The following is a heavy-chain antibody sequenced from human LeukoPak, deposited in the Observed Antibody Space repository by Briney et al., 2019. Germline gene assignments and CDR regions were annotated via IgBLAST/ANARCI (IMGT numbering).Heavy chain of an antibody. CDR3: ATLYYDILTGKYYCYGMDV. Sequence: SVKVSCKASGGTFSSYAISWVRQAPGQGLEWMGGIIPIFGTANYAQKFQGRVTITADESTSTAYMELSSLRSEDTAVYYCATLYYDILTGKYYCYGMDVWGQGTTVTVSS. CDR1: GGTFSSYA. CDR2: IIPIFGTA. J-gene: IGHJ6*02. V-gene: IGHV1-69*13. D-gene: IGHD3-9*01.